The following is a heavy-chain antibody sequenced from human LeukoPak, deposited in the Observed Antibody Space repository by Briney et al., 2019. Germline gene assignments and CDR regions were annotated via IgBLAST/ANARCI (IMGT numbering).Heavy chain of an antibody. CDR2: IYYSGST. CDR1: GGSITSSY. CDR3: ARVRSSWEPHLDF. J-gene: IGHJ4*02. Sequence: SETLSLTCTVSGGSITSSYWSWIRQPPGKGLEWIGYIYYSGSTNYNPSLKSRVTISVDTSKNQFSLKLSSVTAADTAVYYCARVRSSWEPHLDFWGQGTLVTVSS. D-gene: IGHD1-26*01. V-gene: IGHV4-59*01.